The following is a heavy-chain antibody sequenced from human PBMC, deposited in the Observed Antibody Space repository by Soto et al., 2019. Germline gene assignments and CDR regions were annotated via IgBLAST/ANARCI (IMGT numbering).Heavy chain of an antibody. V-gene: IGHV4-39*01. D-gene: IGHD3-22*01. CDR1: GGSISDDTYY. Sequence: QLQLQESGPGLVKPSETLSLTCTVSGGSISDDTYYWGWIRQPPGKGLEWIGSMYYSGTSSYNPSLKSRVSMSVDPSKKQLSLRLTSVTAADTAVYYCARLHCDSPNCVPLDPWGQGTLVTVSS. J-gene: IGHJ5*02. CDR3: ARLHCDSPNCVPLDP. CDR2: MYYSGTS.